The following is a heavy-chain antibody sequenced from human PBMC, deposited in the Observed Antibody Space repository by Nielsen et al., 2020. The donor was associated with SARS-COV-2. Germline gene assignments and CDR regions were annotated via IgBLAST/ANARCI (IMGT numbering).Heavy chain of an antibody. CDR2: INPNSGGT. CDR1: GYTFTGYY. Sequence: ASVKVSYKASGYTFTGYYMHWVRQAPGQGLEWMGRINPNSGGTNYAQKFQGRVTMTRDTSISTAYMELSRLRSDDTAVYYCAKPTAGYNSPLAYWGQGTLVTVSS. CDR3: AKPTAGYNSPLAY. J-gene: IGHJ4*02. V-gene: IGHV1-2*06. D-gene: IGHD5-24*01.